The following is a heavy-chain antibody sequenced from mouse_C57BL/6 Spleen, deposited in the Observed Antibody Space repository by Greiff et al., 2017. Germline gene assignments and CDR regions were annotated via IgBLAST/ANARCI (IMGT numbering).Heavy chain of an antibody. J-gene: IGHJ2*01. CDR1: GFTFTGYW. CDR3: ERRFYGNYVFDY. V-gene: IGHV1-9*01. Sequence: VKLQESGAELLKPGASVKFSCKASGFTFTGYWIEWVKQRPGHGLEWIGEILPGSGSTNYTEQFKGKATVTADTSSNTAYMPLSSRTTEDSAIDYCERRFYGNYVFDYWGQGTTRTVAS. D-gene: IGHD2-1*01. CDR2: ILPGSGST.